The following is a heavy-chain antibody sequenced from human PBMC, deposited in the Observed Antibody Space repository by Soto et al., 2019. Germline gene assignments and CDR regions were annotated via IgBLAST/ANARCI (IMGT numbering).Heavy chain of an antibody. CDR1: GYIFTAYS. J-gene: IGHJ1*01. D-gene: IGHD2-15*01. CDR3: AXEENCRGGTCYSEYFHH. CDR2: VNPSGGSA. Sequence: ASVQVSCKTSGYIFTAYSMHWVRQAPGQGLEWMGVVNPSGGSAHYAQSFEGRVTLTRDTSTSTFYMELSSLRSEDTAVYYCAXEENCRGGTCYSEYFHHWGQGTLVTVSS. V-gene: IGHV1-46*01.